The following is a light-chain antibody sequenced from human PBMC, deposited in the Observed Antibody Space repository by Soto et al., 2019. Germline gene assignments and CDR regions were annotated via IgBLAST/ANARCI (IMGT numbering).Light chain of an antibody. CDR1: QSVSSN. CDR2: VAS. CDR3: QKYHVWPLT. V-gene: IGKV3-15*01. J-gene: IGKJ4*01. Sequence: EIVMTQSPATLSVSPGERATLSCRASQSVSSNLAWYQQKPGQTPKLLIYVASTRATGIPARFSGSWSGTEFTLTISSLQSEDFVVYYCQKYHVWPLTFGGGTKVEFK.